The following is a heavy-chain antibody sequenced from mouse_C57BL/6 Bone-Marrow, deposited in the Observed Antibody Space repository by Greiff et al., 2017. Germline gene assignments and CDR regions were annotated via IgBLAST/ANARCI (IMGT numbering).Heavy chain of an antibody. CDR1: GYTFTSYT. D-gene: IGHD1-1*01. J-gene: IGHJ1*03. V-gene: IGHV1-4*01. Sequence: VQLQQSGAELARPGASVKMSCKASGYTFTSYTMHWVKQRPGQGLEWIGYINPSSGYTKYNQKFKDKATLTADKSSSTAYMQLSSLTSEDSAVYYCARSQFITTVVATDFDVWGTGTTVTASS. CDR3: ARSQFITTVVATDFDV. CDR2: INPSSGYT.